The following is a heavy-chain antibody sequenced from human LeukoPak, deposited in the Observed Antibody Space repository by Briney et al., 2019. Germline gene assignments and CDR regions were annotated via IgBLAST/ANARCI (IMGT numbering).Heavy chain of an antibody. J-gene: IGHJ4*02. V-gene: IGHV1-2*02. CDR2: INPNSGGT. CDR3: ARSGSPYCGGDCYSAFVY. CDR1: GYTFTRYY. D-gene: IGHD2-21*02. Sequence: ASVKASCKASGYTFTRYYMHWVRHAPGQGLEWMGWINPNSGGTNYAQKFQGRVTMTRDTSISTDYMELSRLRSDDTAVYYCARSGSPYCGGDCYSAFVYWGQGALVTVSS.